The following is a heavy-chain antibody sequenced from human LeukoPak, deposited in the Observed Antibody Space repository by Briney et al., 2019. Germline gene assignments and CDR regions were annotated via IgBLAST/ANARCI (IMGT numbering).Heavy chain of an antibody. Sequence: GGSLRLSCAASGFTFSTYWLHWVRQAPGKGLVWVSRISSDGSITGYADSVKGRFTISRDNAKNTLYLQMNSLRAEDTAVYYCARHLNYYLDYWGQGTLVTVSS. V-gene: IGHV3-74*01. CDR2: ISSDGSIT. CDR3: ARHLNYYLDY. D-gene: IGHD3-10*01. CDR1: GFTFSTYW. J-gene: IGHJ4*02.